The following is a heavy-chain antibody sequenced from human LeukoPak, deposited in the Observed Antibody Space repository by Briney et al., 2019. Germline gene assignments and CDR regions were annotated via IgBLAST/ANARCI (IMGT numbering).Heavy chain of an antibody. V-gene: IGHV3-23*01. CDR2: ISGSGGNT. Sequence: SGGSLRLSCAASGFTFSSYWMSWVRQAPGKGLDWVSSISGSGGNTYYAGSVKGRFTISRDNSKNTLYLQMNSLGAEDTAVYYCATLKGGSTVITKGDYWGQGTLVTVSS. CDR3: ATLKGGSTVITKGDY. D-gene: IGHD4-17*01. J-gene: IGHJ4*02. CDR1: GFTFSSYW.